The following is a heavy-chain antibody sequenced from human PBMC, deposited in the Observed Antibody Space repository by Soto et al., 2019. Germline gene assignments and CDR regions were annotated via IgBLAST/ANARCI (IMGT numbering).Heavy chain of an antibody. CDR2: IYYSGST. Sequence: SETLSLTCTVSGGSISSYYWSWIRQPPGKGLEWIGYIYYSGSTYYNPSLKSRVTISVDTSKNQFSLKLSSVTAADTAVYYCGRELSVAAGARWFDPWGQGTLVTVSS. D-gene: IGHD2-15*01. V-gene: IGHV4-59*12. CDR3: GRELSVAAGARWFDP. CDR1: GGSISSYY. J-gene: IGHJ5*02.